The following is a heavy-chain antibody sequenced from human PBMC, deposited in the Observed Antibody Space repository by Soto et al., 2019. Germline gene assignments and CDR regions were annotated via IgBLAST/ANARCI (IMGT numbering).Heavy chain of an antibody. CDR2: ISGSGGST. V-gene: IGHV3-23*01. Sequence: EVQLLESGGGLVQPGGSLRLSCAASGFTFSSYAMSWVRQAPGKGLEWVSAISGSGGSTYYEDSVKCRFTISRDNSNITLYLQMNGMKAEDTAIYYCAKDSLLSGELPRIIPPNWFDPWGHGTLVNVSS. CDR3: AKDSLLSGELPRIIPPNWFDP. J-gene: IGHJ5*02. CDR1: GFTFSSYA. D-gene: IGHD3-10*01.